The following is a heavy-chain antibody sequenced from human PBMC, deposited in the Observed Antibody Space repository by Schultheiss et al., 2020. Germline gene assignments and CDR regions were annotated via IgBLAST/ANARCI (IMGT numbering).Heavy chain of an antibody. J-gene: IGHJ4*02. Sequence: WGSLRLSCAASGFTFSSYSMNWVRQAPGKGLEWVSSISSSSSYIYYADSVKGRFTISRDNAKNSLYLQMNSLRAEDTAVYYCARAHIAAAGGYDYWGQGTLVTVSS. D-gene: IGHD6-13*01. CDR3: ARAHIAAAGGYDY. V-gene: IGHV3-21*01. CDR1: GFTFSSYS. CDR2: ISSSSSYI.